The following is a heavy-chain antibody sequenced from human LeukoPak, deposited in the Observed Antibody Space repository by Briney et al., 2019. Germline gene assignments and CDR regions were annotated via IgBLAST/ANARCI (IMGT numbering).Heavy chain of an antibody. V-gene: IGHV1-69*13. CDR1: GGTFSSYA. CDR3: ARDPGIGGVPAAPGLPYYYYMDV. Sequence: SVKVSCKASGGTFSSYAISWVRQAPGQGLEWMGGIIPIFGTANYAQKFQGRVTITADESTSTAYMELSSLRSEDTAVYYCARDPGIGGVPAAPGLPYYYYMDVWGKGTTVTVSS. CDR2: IIPIFGTA. J-gene: IGHJ6*03. D-gene: IGHD2-2*01.